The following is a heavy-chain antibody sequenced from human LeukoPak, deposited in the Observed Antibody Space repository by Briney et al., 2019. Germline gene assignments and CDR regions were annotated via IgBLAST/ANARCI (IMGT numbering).Heavy chain of an antibody. CDR3: ARGHYGSGSDYNGDSYYFDY. CDR2: MNPNSGNT. Sequence: ASVKVSCKASGYTFTSYDINWVRQATGQGLEWMGWMNPNSGNTGYAQKFQGRVTMTRNTSISTAYMELSSLRSEDTAVYYWARGHYGSGSDYNGDSYYFDYWGQGTLVTVSS. V-gene: IGHV1-8*01. J-gene: IGHJ4*02. D-gene: IGHD3-10*01. CDR1: GYTFTSYD.